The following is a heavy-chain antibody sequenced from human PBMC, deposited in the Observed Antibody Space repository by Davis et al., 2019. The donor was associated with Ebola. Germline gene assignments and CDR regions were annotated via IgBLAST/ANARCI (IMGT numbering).Heavy chain of an antibody. CDR2: VSGSGGST. V-gene: IGHV3-23*01. Sequence: PGGSLRLSCVASEFTFRSYWFHWVRQAPGKGLERVSAVSGSGGSTYYADSVKGRFTVSRDNSKNTVYMQMNSLRGEDTAVYYCAKIGGTDYWGQGTLVTVSS. CDR1: EFTFRSYW. D-gene: IGHD1-26*01. CDR3: AKIGGTDY. J-gene: IGHJ4*02.